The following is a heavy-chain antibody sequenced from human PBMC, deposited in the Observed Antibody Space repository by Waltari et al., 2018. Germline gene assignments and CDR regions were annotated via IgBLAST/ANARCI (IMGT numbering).Heavy chain of an antibody. Sequence: EVQLVDSGGGLVQPGGSLRLSCAASGFTFSSYSMNWVRQAPGKVLEGVAYISSSSSTIYYVDSVKGRFTISRDNADNSLYLQMNSLRAEDTAVYYCARGRNNGRSGYDIWGQGTMVTVSS. J-gene: IGHJ3*02. CDR3: ARGRNNGRSGYDI. CDR2: ISSSSSTI. V-gene: IGHV3-48*01. CDR1: GFTFSSYS. D-gene: IGHD3-22*01.